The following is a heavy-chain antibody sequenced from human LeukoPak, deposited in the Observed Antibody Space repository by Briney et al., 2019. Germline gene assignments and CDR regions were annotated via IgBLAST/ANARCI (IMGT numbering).Heavy chain of an antibody. V-gene: IGHV1-8*03. CDR2: MNPKSGNT. Sequence: GASVKVSCKASGYTFTSYDINGVRQAPGEGGEGMGWMNPKSGNTGYAQKFQDRVTITRNTSISTAYMELHSLRSEDTAVYYCAREYCDILTGLYYFDYWGQGTLVTVSS. J-gene: IGHJ4*02. CDR3: AREYCDILTGLYYFDY. CDR1: GYTFTSYD. D-gene: IGHD3-9*01.